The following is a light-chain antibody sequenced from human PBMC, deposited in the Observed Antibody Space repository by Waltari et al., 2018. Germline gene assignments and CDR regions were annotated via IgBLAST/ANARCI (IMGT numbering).Light chain of an antibody. V-gene: IGKV4-1*01. CDR1: QNVLSSSNNKNS. Sequence: DIVMTQSPGSLAVSRGERATSHCKPSQNVLSSSNNKNSLAWYQQKPGQPPRLLIYWASIRESGIPARFSGSGSGTDFTLTISSLQAEDVAVYYCQQYYTTPYTFGQGTKLEIK. J-gene: IGKJ2*01. CDR2: WAS. CDR3: QQYYTTPYT.